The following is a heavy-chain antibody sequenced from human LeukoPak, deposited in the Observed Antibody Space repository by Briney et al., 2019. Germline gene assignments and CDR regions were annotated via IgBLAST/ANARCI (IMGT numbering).Heavy chain of an antibody. J-gene: IGHJ4*02. CDR3: ARGNDILTGYSRTIDY. CDR1: GFTFSSYG. V-gene: IGHV3-33*01. CDR2: IWYDGSNK. Sequence: PGGSLRLSCAASGFTFSSYGMHWVRQAPGKGLEWVAVIWYDGSNKYYADSVKGRFTISRDNSKNTLYLQMNSLRAEDTAVYYCARGNDILTGYSRTIDYWGQGTLVTVSS. D-gene: IGHD3-9*01.